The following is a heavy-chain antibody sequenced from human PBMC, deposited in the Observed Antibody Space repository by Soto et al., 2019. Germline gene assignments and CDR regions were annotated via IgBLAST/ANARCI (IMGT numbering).Heavy chain of an antibody. J-gene: IGHJ6*03. D-gene: IGHD2-21*01. CDR3: AKSLLFVDHAYMDV. Sequence: QVQLVQSGAEVKKPGSSVKVSCEASGGSFISYTFTWVRQAPGQGLEWMGRIIPIQGRANYALKLQDRVTITADRSTKTVYMELRSLRPEDTAVYYRAKSLLFVDHAYMDVWGKGTTVTVSS. CDR2: IIPIQGRA. CDR1: GGSFISYT. V-gene: IGHV1-69*02.